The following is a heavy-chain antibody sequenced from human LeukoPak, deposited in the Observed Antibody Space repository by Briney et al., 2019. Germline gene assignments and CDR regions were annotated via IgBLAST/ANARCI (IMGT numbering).Heavy chain of an antibody. V-gene: IGHV3-74*01. D-gene: IGHD3-10*01. CDR3: ARDSRTSGSYLT. J-gene: IGHJ4*02. Sequence: GGSLTLSCAASGFTFRSYCMHWVRQAPGKGLVWVSRNNRDGSSTSYADSVKGRFTISRHNAKNTLNLQMNSLRAEHTAVYYCARDSRTSGSYLTWGQGTLVTVSS. CDR2: NNRDGSST. CDR1: GFTFRSYC.